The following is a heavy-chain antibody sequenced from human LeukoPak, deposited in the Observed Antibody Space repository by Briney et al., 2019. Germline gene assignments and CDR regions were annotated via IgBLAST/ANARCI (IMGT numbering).Heavy chain of an antibody. CDR3: AKGLYRSSSVFDY. J-gene: IGHJ4*02. Sequence: GGSLRLSCAASGFTFSSFGMHWVRQAPGKGLEWVAAMSNDGSSEFYGDSVKGRLTISRDNSKNTQFLEMNSLRAEDTAVYYCAKGLYRSSSVFDYWGQGTLVTVSS. CDR1: GFTFSSFG. CDR2: MSNDGSSE. D-gene: IGHD6-6*01. V-gene: IGHV3-30*18.